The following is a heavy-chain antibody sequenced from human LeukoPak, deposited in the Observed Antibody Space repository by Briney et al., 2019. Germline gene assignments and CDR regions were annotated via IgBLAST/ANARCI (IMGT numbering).Heavy chain of an antibody. CDR3: ARSVVDFWSGYSERPKNAFDI. V-gene: IGHV4-59*10. CDR2: IYTIGRT. CDR1: GGSISSYY. D-gene: IGHD3-3*01. Sequence: SETLSLTCAVSGGSISSYYWCCIRQPAGKGLEWIGRIYTIGRTNYIPSLKSRVTMSVDTCKNQFSLKLSSVTAADTAVYYCARSVVDFWSGYSERPKNAFDIWGQRTMVTVSS. J-gene: IGHJ3*02.